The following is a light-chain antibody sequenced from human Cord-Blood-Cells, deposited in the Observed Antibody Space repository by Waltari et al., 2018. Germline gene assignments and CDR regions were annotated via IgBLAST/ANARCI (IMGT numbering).Light chain of an antibody. V-gene: IGLV2-23*01. Sequence: QSALTQPASVSGSPGQSITISCTGTSSDVGSYNLVSWYQQHPGKAPKLMIYEGRKRPSGVSKRFSGSKSGNTASLTNSGLQAEDEADYYCCSDAGSSTVVFGGGTKLTVL. CDR1: SSDVGSYNL. CDR2: EGR. J-gene: IGLJ2*01. CDR3: CSDAGSSTVV.